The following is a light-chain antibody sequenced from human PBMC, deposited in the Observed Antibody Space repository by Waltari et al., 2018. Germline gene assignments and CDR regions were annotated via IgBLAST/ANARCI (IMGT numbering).Light chain of an antibody. Sequence: VVTQSPDTLSLSTGVRAPLSCRASQSLTKRYLSWYQQKPGQAPRLLSYGASSRAAGIPDRFSGCGSGTDFTLTISRLEPEDFAVYYCQQYGSSVLYTFGQGTKLEIK. CDR2: GAS. J-gene: IGKJ2*01. V-gene: IGKV3-20*01. CDR3: QQYGSSVLYT. CDR1: QSLTKRY.